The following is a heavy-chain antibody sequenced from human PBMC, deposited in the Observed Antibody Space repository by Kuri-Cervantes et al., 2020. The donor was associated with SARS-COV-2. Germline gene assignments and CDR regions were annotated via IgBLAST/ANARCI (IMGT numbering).Heavy chain of an antibody. J-gene: IGHJ6*03. CDR1: GYTFTSYD. D-gene: IGHD3-10*01. CDR3: AIRVEKGVGDYYYYYYMDV. Sequence: ASVKVSCKASGYTFTSYDINWVRQATGHGPEWMGWMNPNSANTGYAQKFQGRVTITRDESTSTAYMELSSLRSEDTAVYYCAIRVEKGVGDYYYYYYMDVWGKGTTVTVSS. V-gene: IGHV1-8*03. CDR2: MNPNSANT.